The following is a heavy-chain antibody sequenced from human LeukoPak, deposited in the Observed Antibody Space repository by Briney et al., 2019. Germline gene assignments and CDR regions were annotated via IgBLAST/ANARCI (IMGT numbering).Heavy chain of an antibody. V-gene: IGHV1-69*13. CDR3: AREGPVGTDGF. CDR1: GGSFSSYG. D-gene: IGHD5-24*01. Sequence: ASVKVSCKASGGSFSSYGISLVRQAPGQGLEWMGGRIPILGTTNLAQKFQGRLTITADESTSTAYMELNGLRVDDTAVYYCAREGPVGTDGFWGQGTLVTVSS. J-gene: IGHJ1*01. CDR2: RIPILGTT.